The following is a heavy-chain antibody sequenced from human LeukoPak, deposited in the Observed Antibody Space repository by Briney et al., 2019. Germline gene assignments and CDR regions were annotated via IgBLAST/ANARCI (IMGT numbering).Heavy chain of an antibody. CDR3: AKIRLPGRVIVVVSDY. V-gene: IGHV3-23*01. CDR2: ISGSGGST. D-gene: IGHD2-2*01. J-gene: IGHJ4*02. CDR1: GFTLSSYG. Sequence: PGGSLRLSCAASGFTLSSYGMSWVRQAPGKGLEWVSAISGSGGSTYYADSVKGRFTISRDNSKNTLYLQMNSLGAEDTAVYYCAKIRLPGRVIVVVSDYWGQGTLVTVSS.